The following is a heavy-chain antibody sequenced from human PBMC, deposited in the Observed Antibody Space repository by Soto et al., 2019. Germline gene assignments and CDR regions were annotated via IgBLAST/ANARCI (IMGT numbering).Heavy chain of an antibody. CDR1: GGIFSDYA. CDR3: ARDTLSSLVVETPHLFDS. CDR2: IIPKFGTA. V-gene: IGHV1-69*12. Sequence: QVRLEQSGGEVKKPGSSVKVSCRVSGGIFSDYAVSWVRQAPGQGLQWVGGIIPKFGTAKYARKFEDRVTLTADELTSTVYMEINNLRSEDTALYYCARDTLSSLVVETPHLFDSWGQGTLLTVSS. J-gene: IGHJ5*01. D-gene: IGHD2-21*01.